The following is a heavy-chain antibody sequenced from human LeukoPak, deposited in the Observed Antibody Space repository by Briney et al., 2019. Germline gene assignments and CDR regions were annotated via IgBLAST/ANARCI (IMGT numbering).Heavy chain of an antibody. CDR1: RYTHIGYY. V-gene: IGHV1-2*02. Sequence: ASVTDSRMSSRYTHIGYYMHWVRQAPSKGPAWMGWLNPNSGGTNYAQNFQARVTMTRDTSITTAYMELSRLTSDDTAVYYCARGAHSGSYFLIDYWGQGTLVTVSS. CDR2: LNPNSGGT. CDR3: ARGAHSGSYFLIDY. D-gene: IGHD1-26*01. J-gene: IGHJ4*02.